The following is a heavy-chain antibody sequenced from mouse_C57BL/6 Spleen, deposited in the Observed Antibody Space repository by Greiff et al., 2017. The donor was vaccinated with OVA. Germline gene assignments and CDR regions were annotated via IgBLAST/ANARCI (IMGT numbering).Heavy chain of an antibody. CDR2: IHPSDSDT. V-gene: IGHV1-74*01. Sequence: VQLQQPGAELVKPGASVKVSCKASGYTFTSYWMHWVKQRPGQGLEWIGRIHPSDSDTNYNQKFKGKATLTVDKSSSTAYMQLSSLTSEDSAVYYGAPPLDSSGFAWFAYWGQGTLVTVSA. CDR3: APPLDSSGFAWFAY. J-gene: IGHJ3*01. D-gene: IGHD3-2*02. CDR1: GYTFTSYW.